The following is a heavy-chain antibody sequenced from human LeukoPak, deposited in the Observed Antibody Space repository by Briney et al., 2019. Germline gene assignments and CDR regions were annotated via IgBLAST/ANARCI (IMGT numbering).Heavy chain of an antibody. CDR1: GFTFSSYS. Sequence: PGGSLRLSCAASGFTFSSYSMNWVRQAPGKGLEWVSYISSSSSTIYYADSVKGRFTISRDNAKNSLYLQMNSLRAEDTAVYYCARGDIVAPDAFDIWGQGTVVTVSS. CDR3: ARGDIVAPDAFDI. CDR2: ISSSSSTI. V-gene: IGHV3-48*01. D-gene: IGHD5-12*01. J-gene: IGHJ3*02.